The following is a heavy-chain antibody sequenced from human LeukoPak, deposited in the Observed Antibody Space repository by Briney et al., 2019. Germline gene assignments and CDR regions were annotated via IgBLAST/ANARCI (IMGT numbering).Heavy chain of an antibody. CDR3: AKDVPVAYFDY. V-gene: IGHV3-30*02. J-gene: IGHJ4*02. D-gene: IGHD2-2*01. CDR2: IRYDGSTK. Sequence: GRSLRLSCAASGFTFSSYGMYWVRQAPGKGLEWVAFIRYDGSTKFYADSVKGRFSISRDNSKSTLYLQMNRLRAEDTAVYYCAKDVPVAYFDYWGQGTLVTVSS. CDR1: GFTFSSYG.